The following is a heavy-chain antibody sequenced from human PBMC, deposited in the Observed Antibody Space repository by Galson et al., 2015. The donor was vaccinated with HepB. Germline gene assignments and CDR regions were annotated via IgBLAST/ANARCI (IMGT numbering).Heavy chain of an antibody. J-gene: IGHJ6*02. CDR3: ATEPRPQDYGDSVYYYYGMDV. D-gene: IGHD4-17*01. Sequence: VKVSCKVSGYTFTDYYMHWVQQAPGKGLEWMGLVDPEDGETIYAEKFQGRVTITADTSTDTAYMELSSLRSEDTAVYYCATEPRPQDYGDSVYYYYGMDVWGQGTTVTVSS. V-gene: IGHV1-69-2*01. CDR1: GYTFTDYY. CDR2: VDPEDGET.